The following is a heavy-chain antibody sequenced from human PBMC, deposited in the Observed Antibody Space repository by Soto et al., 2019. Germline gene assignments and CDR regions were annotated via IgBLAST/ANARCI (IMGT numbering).Heavy chain of an antibody. J-gene: IGHJ4*02. D-gene: IGHD6-13*01. V-gene: IGHV4-4*02. CDR1: GGSISSSNW. CDR2: IYHSGST. Sequence: SETLSLTCTVSGGSISSSNWWSWVRQPPGKGLEWIGEIYHSGSTNYNPSLKSRVTISVDKSKNQFSLKLSSVTAADTAVYYCARAAMGGSSWPFDYWGQGTLVTVS. CDR3: ARAAMGGSSWPFDY.